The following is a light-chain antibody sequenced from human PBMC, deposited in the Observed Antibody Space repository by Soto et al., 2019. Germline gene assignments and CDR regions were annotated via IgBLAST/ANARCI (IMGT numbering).Light chain of an antibody. CDR3: QQSYRSSLT. V-gene: IGKV1-39*01. Sequence: DIHMTQSPSSLSASVGDRVTITCRASQSISTYLNWYQQKPGKAPKLLIYTASSLQSGVPSRFSGSGSGTDFTLTINSLQPEDVATYYCQQSYRSSLTFGGGTKVEI. CDR1: QSISTY. CDR2: TAS. J-gene: IGKJ4*01.